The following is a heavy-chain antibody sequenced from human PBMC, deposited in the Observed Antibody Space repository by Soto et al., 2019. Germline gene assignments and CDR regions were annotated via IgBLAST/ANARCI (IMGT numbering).Heavy chain of an antibody. CDR2: ISSNGGST. V-gene: IGHV3-64*01. CDR3: AGQGSGSYYFDY. CDR1: GFTFSSYA. J-gene: IGHJ4*02. Sequence: EVQLVESGGGLVQPGGSLRLSCAASGFTFSSYAMHWVRQAPGKGLEYVSAISSNGGSTYYANSVKGRFTISRDNSKNTLYLQMGSLRAEDMAVYYWAGQGSGSYYFDYWGQGTLVTVSS. D-gene: IGHD2-15*01.